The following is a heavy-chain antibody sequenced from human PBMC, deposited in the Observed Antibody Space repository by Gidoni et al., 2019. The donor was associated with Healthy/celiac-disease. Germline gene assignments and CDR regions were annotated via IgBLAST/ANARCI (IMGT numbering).Heavy chain of an antibody. J-gene: IGHJ4*02. CDR1: GDSLSSNSAA. D-gene: IGHD4-17*01. Sequence: QVQLQPSGPGLVKPSQTLSLTFAISGDSLSSNSAAWNWIRQSPSRGLEWLGRTYYRSKWYNDYAVSVKSRITINPDTSKNQFSLQLNSVTPEDTAVYYCATWHGDYGTGGFDYWGQGTLVTVSS. CDR2: TYYRSKWYN. V-gene: IGHV6-1*01. CDR3: ATWHGDYGTGGFDY.